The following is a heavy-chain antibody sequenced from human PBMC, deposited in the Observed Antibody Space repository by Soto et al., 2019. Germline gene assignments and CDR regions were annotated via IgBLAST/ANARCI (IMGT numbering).Heavy chain of an antibody. V-gene: IGHV4-4*07. CDR2: MHTSGST. Sequence: SETLSLTCIVSGGSISSYYWSWIRQPAGKGLEWIGRMHTSGSTNYNPSLKGRVTISVDTSKNHFSLKVSSVTAADTAVYYCARDEYGYGDSYDSWGQGTLVTVS. CDR3: ARDEYGYGDSYDS. J-gene: IGHJ4*02. CDR1: GGSISSYY. D-gene: IGHD5-12*01.